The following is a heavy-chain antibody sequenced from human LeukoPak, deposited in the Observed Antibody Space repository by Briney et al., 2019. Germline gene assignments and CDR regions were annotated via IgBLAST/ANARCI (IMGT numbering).Heavy chain of an antibody. J-gene: IGHJ3*02. CDR1: GYTFTGYY. CDR3: ARVGLGGYYDSSGYYSVGAFDI. Sequence: ASVKVSCKASGYTFTGYYMHWVRQAPGQGLEWMGWINPNSGCTNYAQKFQGRVTMTRDTSISTAYMELSRLRSDDTAVYYCARVGLGGYYDSSGYYSVGAFDIWGQGTMVTVSS. V-gene: IGHV1-2*02. CDR2: INPNSGCT. D-gene: IGHD3-22*01.